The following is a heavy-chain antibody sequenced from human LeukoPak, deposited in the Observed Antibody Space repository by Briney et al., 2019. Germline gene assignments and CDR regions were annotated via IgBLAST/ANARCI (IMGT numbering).Heavy chain of an antibody. D-gene: IGHD3-10*01. J-gene: IGHJ4*02. CDR2: ITGSTNGI. V-gene: IGHV3-21*01. CDR3: ARARVASVYGSGREYYFDY. Sequence: GGSLGLSCAASGFTFTSYTMKWLRQAPGKGLGWVSSITGSTNGIYYADSVKGRFTISRDNAKNSLSLQMNSLRADDTAVYYCARARVASVYGSGREYYFDYWGQGALVTVSS. CDR1: GFTFTSYT.